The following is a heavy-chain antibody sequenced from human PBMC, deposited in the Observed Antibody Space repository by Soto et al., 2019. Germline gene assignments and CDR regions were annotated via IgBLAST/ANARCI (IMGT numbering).Heavy chain of an antibody. J-gene: IGHJ4*02. Sequence: WGSLRLSCAASGFSFSTYAMHWVRQAPGKGLEWVAVISYDGSNKYYTDSVKGRFTISRDNSKNTLYLQMNSLRAEDTAVYYCAADGPVTLIGSFDYWGQGALVTVSS. D-gene: IGHD4-17*01. CDR1: GFSFSTYA. V-gene: IGHV3-30-3*01. CDR2: ISYDGSNK. CDR3: AADGPVTLIGSFDY.